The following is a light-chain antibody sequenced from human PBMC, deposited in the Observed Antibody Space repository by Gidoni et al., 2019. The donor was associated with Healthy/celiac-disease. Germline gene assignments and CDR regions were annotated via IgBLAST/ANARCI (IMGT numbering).Light chain of an antibody. Sequence: SSLSASTGDRVTIPCRASQGISSYLAWYQQKPGKAPKLLIYAASTLQSGVPSRFSGSGSGTDFTLTISCLQSEDFATYYCQQYYSYPLTFGGGTKVEIK. CDR2: AAS. J-gene: IGKJ4*01. CDR3: QQYYSYPLT. CDR1: QGISSY. V-gene: IGKV1-8*01.